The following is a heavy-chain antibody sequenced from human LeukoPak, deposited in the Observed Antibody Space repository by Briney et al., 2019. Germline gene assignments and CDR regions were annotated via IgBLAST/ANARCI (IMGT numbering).Heavy chain of an antibody. CDR3: ARDHIVVANYYFYYYGMDV. CDR1: GYSISSGYY. Sequence: SETLSLTCAVSGYSISSGYYWGWIRQPPGKGLKWIGSIYHSGSTYYDPSLKSRVTISVDTSKNQFSLKLSSVTAADTAVYYCARDHIVVANYYFYYYGMDVWGKGTTVTVSS. V-gene: IGHV4-38-2*02. J-gene: IGHJ6*04. CDR2: IYHSGST. D-gene: IGHD2-15*01.